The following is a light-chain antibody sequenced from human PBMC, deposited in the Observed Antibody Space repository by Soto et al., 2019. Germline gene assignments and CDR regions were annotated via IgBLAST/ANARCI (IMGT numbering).Light chain of an antibody. CDR1: QGISSY. CDR2: AAS. J-gene: IGKJ1*01. CDR3: QQYYSYPPT. Sequence: AIRMTQSPSSFSASTGDRVTITCRASQGISSYLAWYQQKPGKAPKLLIYAASTLQSRVPSRFSGSVSGTDFTLTSSCLQSEYLATYYCQQYYSYPPTFCQGTKVEIK. V-gene: IGKV1-8*01.